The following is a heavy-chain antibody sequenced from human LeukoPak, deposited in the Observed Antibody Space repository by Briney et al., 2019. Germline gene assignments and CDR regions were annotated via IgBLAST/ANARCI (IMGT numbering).Heavy chain of an antibody. J-gene: IGHJ4*02. V-gene: IGHV3-73*01. D-gene: IGHD5-18*01. CDR1: GFTFSGSA. CDR3: TRSENGYSYGYSDY. CDR2: IRSKTNSYAT. Sequence: PGGSLRLSCAASGFTFSGSAIHWVRQASGKGLEWVGRIRSKTNSYATAYAASVKGRFTISRDDSKNTAYLQMNSLKTEDTAVYYCTRSENGYSYGYSDYWGQGTLVTVSS.